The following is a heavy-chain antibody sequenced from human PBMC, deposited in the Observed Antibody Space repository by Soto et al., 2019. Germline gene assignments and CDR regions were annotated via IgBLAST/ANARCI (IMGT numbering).Heavy chain of an antibody. CDR2: ISSSGSTI. D-gene: IGHD3-10*01. CDR1: GFTFSDYF. V-gene: IGHV3-11*01. J-gene: IGHJ6*03. CDR3: ARTMVRGVMTLQHYYYMDV. Sequence: GGSLRLSCAASGFTFSDYFISWIRQAPGKGLEKVSYISSSGSTIYYADSVKGRFTISRDNAKNSLYLQMNSLRAEDTAVYYCARTMVRGVMTLQHYYYMDVWGKGTTVTVSS.